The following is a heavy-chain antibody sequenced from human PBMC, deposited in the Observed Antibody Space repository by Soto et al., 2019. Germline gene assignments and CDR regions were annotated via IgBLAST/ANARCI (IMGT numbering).Heavy chain of an antibody. CDR1: GGTFSSFA. D-gene: IGHD6-13*01. J-gene: IGHJ6*02. CDR3: GRGSGVSSRETWGLDV. V-gene: IGHV1-69*13. Sequence: SVKVSCKASGGTFSSFAINWVRQAPGQGLEWMGGIIPIFGTANYAQKFQGRVTITADESTSTAYMELSSLRSEDTAVYYCGRGSGVSSRETWGLDVWGQGTTVTVSS. CDR2: IIPIFGTA.